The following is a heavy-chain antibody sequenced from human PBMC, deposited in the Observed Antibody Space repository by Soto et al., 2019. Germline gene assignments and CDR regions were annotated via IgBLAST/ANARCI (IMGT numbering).Heavy chain of an antibody. CDR1: GGSFSGYY. CDR3: ARDPHGYCSGGSCYPGWYYFDY. Sequence: QVQLQQWGAGLLKPSETLSLTCAVYGGSFSGYYWSWIRQPPGKGLEWIGEINHSGSTNYNPSLKSRVTISVDTSKNQFSLKLSSVTAADTAVYYCARDPHGYCSGGSCYPGWYYFDYWGQGTLVTASS. D-gene: IGHD2-15*01. J-gene: IGHJ4*02. V-gene: IGHV4-34*01. CDR2: INHSGST.